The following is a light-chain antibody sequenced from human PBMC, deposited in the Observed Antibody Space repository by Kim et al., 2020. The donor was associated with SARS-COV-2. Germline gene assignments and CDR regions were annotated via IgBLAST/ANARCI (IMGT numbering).Light chain of an antibody. CDR2: RNI. CDR1: KLGNKY. J-gene: IGLJ2*01. Sequence: SYELTQPPSVSVSPGQTASITCSGEKLGNKYACWYQQKPGQAPVLVMYRNIKRPSGIPERFSGSNSGNTATLTISGTQAVDEADYFCQAWDSSTDVVFGGGTKLTVL. CDR3: QAWDSSTDVV. V-gene: IGLV3-1*01.